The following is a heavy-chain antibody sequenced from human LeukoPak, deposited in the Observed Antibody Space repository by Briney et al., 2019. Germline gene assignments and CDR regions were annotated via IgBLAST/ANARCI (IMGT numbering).Heavy chain of an antibody. CDR1: GFTFSSYG. CDR3: ANRYYDSSGGNDY. Sequence: QPGGSLRLSCAASGFTFSSYGMHWVRQAPGKGLEWVAVISYDGSNKYYADSVKGRFTISRDNSKNTLYLQMNSLRAEDTAVYYCANRYYDSSGGNDYWGQGTLVTVSS. J-gene: IGHJ4*02. CDR2: ISYDGSNK. D-gene: IGHD3-22*01. V-gene: IGHV3-30*18.